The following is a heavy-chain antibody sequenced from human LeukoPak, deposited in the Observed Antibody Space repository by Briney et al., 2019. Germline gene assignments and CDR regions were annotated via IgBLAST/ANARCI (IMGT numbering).Heavy chain of an antibody. CDR1: GFTFSSYA. V-gene: IGHV3-23*01. CDR2: ISGSGGST. CDR3: AKDQHQIVVANFDY. Sequence: GGSLRLSCAASGFTFSSYAMSWVHQAPGKGLEWVSAISGSGGSTYYADSVKGRFTISRDNSKNTLYLQMNSLRAEDTAVYYCAKDQHQIVVANFDYWGQGTLVTVSS. J-gene: IGHJ4*02. D-gene: IGHD3-22*01.